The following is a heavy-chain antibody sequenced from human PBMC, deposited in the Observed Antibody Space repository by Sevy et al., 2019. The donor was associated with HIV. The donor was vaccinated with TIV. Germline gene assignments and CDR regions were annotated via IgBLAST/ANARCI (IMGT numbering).Heavy chain of an antibody. V-gene: IGHV3-23*01. J-gene: IGHJ3*02. CDR3: AKKLVPTTVTTETDAFDI. CDR2: IRGSGGST. CDR1: GFTFSSYA. Sequence: GGSLRLSCAASGFTFSSYAMSWVRQAPGKGLEWVSAIRGSGGSTYYADSVKGRFTISRDNSKNTLYLQMNSLRAEDTAVYYCAKKLVPTTVTTETDAFDIWGQGTMVTVSS. D-gene: IGHD4-17*01.